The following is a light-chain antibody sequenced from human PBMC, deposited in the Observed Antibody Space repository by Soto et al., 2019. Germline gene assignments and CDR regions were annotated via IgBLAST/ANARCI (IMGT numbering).Light chain of an antibody. V-gene: IGLV1-47*02. Sequence: QSVLTQPPSASGTPGQRVTISCSGSSSNIGSNYVYWYQQLPGTNPKLPIYTNDKRPSGVPDRFSGSNSCTSASLAISGLLSDDEADYYCAAWDDSLRGWVFGGGTKLTVL. CDR1: SSNIGSNY. CDR3: AAWDDSLRGWV. J-gene: IGLJ3*02. CDR2: TND.